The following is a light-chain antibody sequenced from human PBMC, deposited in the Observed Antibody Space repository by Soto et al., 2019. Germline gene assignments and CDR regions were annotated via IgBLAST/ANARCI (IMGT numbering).Light chain of an antibody. J-gene: IGKJ2*01. Sequence: DIQMTQSPSSLSASVGDRVTITCQASQDISNYLNWYQQKPGKAPKLLIYDASNLETGVPSRFSGSGSGTDFTFTISSLQPEDIATCYCQQYDNIHQTFGQGTKLEIK. V-gene: IGKV1-33*01. CDR1: QDISNY. CDR2: DAS. CDR3: QQYDNIHQT.